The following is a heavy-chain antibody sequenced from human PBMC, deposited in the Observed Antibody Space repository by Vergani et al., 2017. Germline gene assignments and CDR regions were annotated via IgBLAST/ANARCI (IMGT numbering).Heavy chain of an antibody. J-gene: IGHJ4*02. V-gene: IGHV4-61*02. CDR3: ARHPSCSSTTCYVFDY. CDR2: IHSSGTT. D-gene: IGHD2-2*01. Sequence: QVQLHESGPGLVKPSQTLSLTCTVSGGSITSGSFYWSWIRQPAGKGLEWIGRIHSSGTTNYNPSLKSRVTMSVDTSKNQFSLHLSSVTAADTAVYYCARHPSCSSTTCYVFDYWGQGTLVTVSS. CDR1: GGSITSGSFY.